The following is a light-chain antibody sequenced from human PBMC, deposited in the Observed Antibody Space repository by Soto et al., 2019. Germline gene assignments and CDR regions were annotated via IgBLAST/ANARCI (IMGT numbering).Light chain of an antibody. J-gene: IGKJ4*01. CDR3: QQYYTTPLT. CDR1: QSVLSSSNNKNY. Sequence: DIVLTQSPDSLAVSLGERATIKCKSSQSVLSSSNNKNYLAWYQQTPGQPPKLLLSWASTRESGVPDRFSGSGSGTDFALTISSLQSADVAVYYCQQYYTTPLTFGGGTTLEIK. V-gene: IGKV4-1*01. CDR2: WAS.